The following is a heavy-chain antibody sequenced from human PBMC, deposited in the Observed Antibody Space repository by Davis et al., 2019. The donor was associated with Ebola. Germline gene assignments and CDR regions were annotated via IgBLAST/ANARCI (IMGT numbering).Heavy chain of an antibody. V-gene: IGHV1-18*01. J-gene: IGHJ4*02. CDR1: GYTFANYN. D-gene: IGHD2-2*01. CDR2: INANNGDT. CDR3: VRDFKSACRSTNCYYFDY. Sequence: ASVKVSCKASGYTFANYNITWLRQARGQGLEWMGWINANNGDTNYARNLQGRVTITRDTSTSTAYMELRILTSDDTAVYYCVRDFKSACRSTNCYYFDYWGQGTLVTVSS.